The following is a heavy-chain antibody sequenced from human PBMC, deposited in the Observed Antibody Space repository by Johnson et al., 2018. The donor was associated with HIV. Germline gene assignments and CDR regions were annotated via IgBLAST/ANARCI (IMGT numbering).Heavy chain of an antibody. CDR3: AREVYSYVGGSYRSPDAFDI. D-gene: IGHD3-16*02. Sequence: QVQLVESGGGVVQPGRSLRLSCAASGFTFSSYAMHWVRQAPGKGLEWVAVISYDGSNKYYADSVKGRFTISRDNSKNTLYLQMNSLTAEDTAGYDCAREVYSYVGGSYRSPDAFDIWGQGTMVTVSS. CDR1: GFTFSSYA. V-gene: IGHV3-30-3*01. CDR2: ISYDGSNK. J-gene: IGHJ3*02.